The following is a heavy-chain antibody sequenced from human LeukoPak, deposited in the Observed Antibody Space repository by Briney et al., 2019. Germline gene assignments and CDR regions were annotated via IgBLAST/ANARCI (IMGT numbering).Heavy chain of an antibody. CDR3: ARMSPQNFFDY. CDR2: IDWDDDK. CDR1: GFSVSATGMR. V-gene: IGHV2-70*04. Sequence: SGPALVKPTQTLTLTCTFSGFSVSATGMRVNWIRQPPGKALEWLARIDWDDDKFYSTSLKTRLTISKDTSKNQVVLTMTNMDPVDTATYYCARMSPQNFFDYWGQGTLVTVSP. J-gene: IGHJ4*02.